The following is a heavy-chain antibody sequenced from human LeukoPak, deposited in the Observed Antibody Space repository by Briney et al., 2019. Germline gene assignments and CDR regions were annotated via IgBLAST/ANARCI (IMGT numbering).Heavy chain of an antibody. J-gene: IGHJ3*02. D-gene: IGHD3-22*01. CDR2: ISSSSSYI. CDR1: GFIFSSYS. Sequence: GGSLRLSCAASGFIFSSYSMNWVRQAPGKGLEWVSFISSSSSYIYYADSVKGRFTISRDNGKNSMYLQMNSLRAEDTAVYYCARDKNYYDSSGSIFDIWGQGTMVTVSS. CDR3: ARDKNYYDSSGSIFDI. V-gene: IGHV3-21*06.